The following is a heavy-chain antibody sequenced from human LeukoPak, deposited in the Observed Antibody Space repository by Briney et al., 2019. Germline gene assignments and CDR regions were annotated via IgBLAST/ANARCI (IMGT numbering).Heavy chain of an antibody. CDR2: ICTAGDT. CDR1: GFTFSSYD. CDR3: ARGRGYAFDI. Sequence: GRSLRLSCAASGFTFSSYDMHWVRQATGKGLEWVSAICTAGDTYYPGSVKGRFTISRENAKNSLYLQMNSLRAGDTAVYYCARGRGYAFDIWGQGTMVTVSS. J-gene: IGHJ3*02. V-gene: IGHV3-13*04.